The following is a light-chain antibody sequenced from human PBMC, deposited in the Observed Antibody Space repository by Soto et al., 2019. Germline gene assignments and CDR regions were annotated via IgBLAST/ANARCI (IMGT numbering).Light chain of an antibody. CDR1: QSVSNYY. J-gene: IGKJ1*01. CDR2: GSS. Sequence: EIVLTQSPGTLSLSPGERATLSCRASQSVSNYYLAWYQQKPGQAPSLLFYGSSSRDTVIPDRFSGSGSGTDFTLTISRLEPEDFAVYYCQQYGSSPWTFGQGTQVEIK. CDR3: QQYGSSPWT. V-gene: IGKV3-20*01.